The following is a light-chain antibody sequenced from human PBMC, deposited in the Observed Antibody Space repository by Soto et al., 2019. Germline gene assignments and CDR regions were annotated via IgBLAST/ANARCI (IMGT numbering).Light chain of an antibody. V-gene: IGKV3-11*01. CDR2: DAS. J-gene: IGKJ2*02. CDR1: QSVSSY. Sequence: EIVLTQSQATLYLSPGERATLSCRASQSVSSYLAWYQQKPGQAPRLLIYDASNRATGIPARFSGSGSGTDFTLTISSLEPEDFAVYYCQQRSNWPGGTFGQGTKLEIK. CDR3: QQRSNWPGGT.